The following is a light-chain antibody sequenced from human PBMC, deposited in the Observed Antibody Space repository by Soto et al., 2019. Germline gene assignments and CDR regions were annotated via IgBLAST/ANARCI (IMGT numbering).Light chain of an antibody. J-gene: IGKJ1*01. CDR2: GAS. Sequence: EIVMTQSPATLSVSPGERATLSCRASQSVSSRLAWYQQKPGQAPRLLISGASSRATGIPDRFSGSASGTDFTLTISSLEPEDFAVYYCQQRAYWPQTFGQGTKVDI. V-gene: IGKV3-11*01. CDR1: QSVSSR. CDR3: QQRAYWPQT.